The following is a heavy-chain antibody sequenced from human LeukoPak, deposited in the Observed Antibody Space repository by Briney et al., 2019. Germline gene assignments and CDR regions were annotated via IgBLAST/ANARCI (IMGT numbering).Heavy chain of an antibody. CDR1: GYTFTSYY. V-gene: IGHV1-46*01. CDR2: INPSGGST. J-gene: IGHJ4*02. Sequence: ASVKVSCKASGYTFTSYYMHWVRQAPGQGLEWMGIINPSGGSTSYAQKFQGGVTMTRDMSTSTVYMELSSLRSEDTAVYYCARASGGGYCSSTSCYSRSRELDYWGQGTLVTVSS. CDR3: ARASGGGYCSSTSCYSRSRELDY. D-gene: IGHD2-2*02.